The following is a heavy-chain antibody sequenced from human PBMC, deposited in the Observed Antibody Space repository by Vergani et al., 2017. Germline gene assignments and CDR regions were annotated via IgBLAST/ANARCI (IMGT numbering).Heavy chain of an antibody. CDR3: ARSAYSSGWWSYNWFDP. D-gene: IGHD6-19*01. CDR2: INHSGST. Sequence: QVQLQQWGAGLLKPSETLSLTCAVYGGSFSGYYWSWIRQPPGKGLEWIGEINHSGSTNYNPSLKSRVTISVDTSKNQFSLKLSSVTAADTAVYYCARSAYSSGWWSYNWFDPRGQGTLVTVSS. CDR1: GGSFSGYY. J-gene: IGHJ5*02. V-gene: IGHV4-34*01.